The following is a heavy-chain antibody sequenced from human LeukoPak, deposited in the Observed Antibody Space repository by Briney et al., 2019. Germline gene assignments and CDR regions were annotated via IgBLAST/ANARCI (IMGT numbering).Heavy chain of an antibody. J-gene: IGHJ4*02. D-gene: IGHD3-10*01. CDR2: INQDGSEK. V-gene: IGHV3-7*01. CDR3: ARERDGDTFDY. Sequence: HSGGSLRLSCAVSGFTFSSYWMHWVRQAPGKGLEWVANINQDGSEKYYVDSVKGRFTISRDNAKNSLYLQMSSLRAEDTAVYYCARERDGDTFDYWGQGTLVTVSS. CDR1: GFTFSSYW.